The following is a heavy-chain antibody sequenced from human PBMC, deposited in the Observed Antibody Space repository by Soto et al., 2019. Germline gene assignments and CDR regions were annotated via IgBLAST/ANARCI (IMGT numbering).Heavy chain of an antibody. CDR2: ISSNGGST. D-gene: IGHD3-10*01. J-gene: IGHJ6*02. Sequence: GGSLIISCSASGFTFSSYSMHWVRQAPGKGLEYVSAISSNGGSTYYADSVKGRFTISRDNSKNTLYLQMSSLRAEDTAVYYCVKDPAYYYGSGTYPYYYGMDVWGQGTTVTVSS. CDR3: VKDPAYYYGSGTYPYYYGMDV. V-gene: IGHV3-64D*06. CDR1: GFTFSSYS.